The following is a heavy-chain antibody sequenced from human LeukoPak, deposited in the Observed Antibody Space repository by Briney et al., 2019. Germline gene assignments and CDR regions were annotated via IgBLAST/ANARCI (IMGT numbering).Heavy chain of an antibody. J-gene: IGHJ6*02. V-gene: IGHV3-21*01. CDR2: ISSSSTYI. CDR1: GFTFSSDT. CDR3: ARDMDV. Sequence: GGSLRLSCAASGFTFSSDTMNWVRQAPGKGLEWVSSISSSSTYIYYADSLKGRFTTSRDNAKNSLYLQMNSLRADDTAVYYCARDMDVWGQGTTVTVSS.